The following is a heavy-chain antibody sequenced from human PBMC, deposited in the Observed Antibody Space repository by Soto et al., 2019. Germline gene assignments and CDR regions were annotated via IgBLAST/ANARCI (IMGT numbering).Heavy chain of an antibody. Sequence: EVQLLESGGDLVQPGGSLRLSCAASGLIFSDYAMCWVRQAPGKGLECVSCISGSGGNTFYADSVMGRFTISIDNSKNTLSLHMNSLRSLATDVYFWARDRFAILGPVDYWGQGTLVTVSS. CDR3: ARDRFAILGPVDY. J-gene: IGHJ4*02. V-gene: IGHV3-23*01. D-gene: IGHD1-26*01. CDR2: ISGSGGNT. CDR1: GLIFSDYA.